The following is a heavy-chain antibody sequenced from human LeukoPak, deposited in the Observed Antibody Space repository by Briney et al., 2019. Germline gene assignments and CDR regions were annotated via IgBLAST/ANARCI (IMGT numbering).Heavy chain of an antibody. CDR1: GGSISSYY. D-gene: IGHD5-24*01. J-gene: IGHJ4*02. CDR3: AAVEMATSPFDY. V-gene: IGHV4-59*01. Sequence: SGTLSLTCTVSGGSISSYYWSWIRQPPGKGLEWIGYIYYSGSTNYNPSLKSRVTISVDTSKNQFSLKLSSVTAADTAVYYCAAVEMATSPFDYWGQGTLVTVSS. CDR2: IYYSGST.